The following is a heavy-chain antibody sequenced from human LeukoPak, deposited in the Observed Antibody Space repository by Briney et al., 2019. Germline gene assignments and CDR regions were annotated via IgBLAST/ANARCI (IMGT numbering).Heavy chain of an antibody. CDR1: GYTFTSYG. D-gene: IGHD6-13*01. CDR3: ARGLTPSSSSWLYNWFDP. V-gene: IGHV1-18*01. J-gene: IGHJ5*02. CDR2: ISAYNGNT. Sequence: ASVKVSCKASGYTFTSYGISWVRQAPGQGLEWMGWISAYNGNTNYAQKLQGRVTMTTDTSTSTAYMELRSLRSDDTAVYYCARGLTPSSSSWLYNWFDPWGQGTLVTVSS.